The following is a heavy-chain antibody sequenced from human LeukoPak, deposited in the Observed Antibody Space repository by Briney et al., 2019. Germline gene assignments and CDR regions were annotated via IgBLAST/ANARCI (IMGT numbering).Heavy chain of an antibody. CDR1: GYTLTELS. CDR2: FDPEDGET. J-gene: IGHJ4*02. Sequence: ASVKVSCKVSGYTLTELSMHWVRQAPGKGLEWMGGFDPEDGETIYAQKFQGRVTMTEDTSTDTAYMELSSLRSEDTAVYYCATSPPYCSGGSCYPGYWGQGTLVTVSS. V-gene: IGHV1-24*01. CDR3: ATSPPYCSGGSCYPGY. D-gene: IGHD2-15*01.